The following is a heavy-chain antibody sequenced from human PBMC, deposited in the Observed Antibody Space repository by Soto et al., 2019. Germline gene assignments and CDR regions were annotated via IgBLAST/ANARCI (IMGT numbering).Heavy chain of an antibody. J-gene: IGHJ4*02. CDR1: GGTFSSLA. CDR2: TIPNFGTA. CDR3: ERGWGHSDSSGYYMYFEQ. Sequence: QVQLVQSGAEVKKPGSSLKVSCKASGGTFSSLAISWVRQAPGRGLEWMGGTIPNFGTANYAQKFQDRVTINADEYKTTAYMELSGLRTEDPAVYYCERGWGHSDSSGYYMYFEQWGQGTQVTVSS. V-gene: IGHV1-69*01. D-gene: IGHD3-22*01.